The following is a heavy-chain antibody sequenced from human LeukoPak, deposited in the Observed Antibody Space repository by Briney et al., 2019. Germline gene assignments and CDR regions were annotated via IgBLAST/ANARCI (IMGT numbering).Heavy chain of an antibody. CDR3: AREDSMIVAVDY. D-gene: IGHD3-22*01. CDR1: GFTFSSYW. Sequence: PGGSLRLSCAASGFTFSSYWMHWVRQAPGKGLVWVSRINSDGSSTSYADSVKGRFTISRDNAKNTLYLQMNSLRAEDTAVYYCAREDSMIVAVDYWSQGTLVTVSS. CDR2: INSDGSST. V-gene: IGHV3-74*01. J-gene: IGHJ4*02.